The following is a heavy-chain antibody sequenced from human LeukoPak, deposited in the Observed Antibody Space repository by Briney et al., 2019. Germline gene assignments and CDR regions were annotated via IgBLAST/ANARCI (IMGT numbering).Heavy chain of an antibody. Sequence: ASVKVSCKASGYTLIDYYIHWVRQAPGQGLEWMGWINPKSGDTQYAEKFQGRVTMTRDTSISTAHMELTRLTSDDTALYFCARDLTSTPYWELDYWGQGTLVTVSS. D-gene: IGHD1-26*01. CDR3: ARDLTSTPYWELDY. J-gene: IGHJ4*02. V-gene: IGHV1-2*02. CDR2: INPKSGDT. CDR1: GYTLIDYY.